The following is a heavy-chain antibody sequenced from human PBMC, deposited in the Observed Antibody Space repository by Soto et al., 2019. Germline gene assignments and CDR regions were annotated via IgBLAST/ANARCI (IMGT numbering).Heavy chain of an antibody. J-gene: IGHJ6*02. CDR1: GWSFSGYY. CDR3: ARGRGLEQLIRGGRGAYYYYYGMDV. Sequence: TSETLSLTCAFYGWSFSGYYWSWIRQPPGKGLEWIGEINHSGSTNYNPSLKSRVTISVDTSKNQFSLKLSSVTAADTAVYYCARGRGLEQLIRGGRGAYYYYYGMDVWGQGTTVTVSS. D-gene: IGHD6-13*01. V-gene: IGHV4-34*01. CDR2: INHSGST.